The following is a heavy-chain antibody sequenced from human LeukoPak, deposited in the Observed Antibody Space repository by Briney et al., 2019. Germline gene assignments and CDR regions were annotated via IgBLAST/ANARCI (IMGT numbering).Heavy chain of an antibody. D-gene: IGHD2-8*01. CDR3: ARDPNGIYDFDY. CDR1: GFTFSTYA. V-gene: IGHV3-48*03. CDR2: ISDSGETT. Sequence: GASLRLSCAASGFTFSTYAMSWVRQAPGKGLDWLSFISDSGETTHYADSVRGRFSISRDNAKNSLYLQMNGLTADDTAVYYCARDPNGIYDFDYWGQGTLVTVSS. J-gene: IGHJ4*02.